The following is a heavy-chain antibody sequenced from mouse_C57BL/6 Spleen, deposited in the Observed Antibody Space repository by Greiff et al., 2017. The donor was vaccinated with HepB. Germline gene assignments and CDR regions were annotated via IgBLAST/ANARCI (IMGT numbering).Heavy chain of an antibody. V-gene: IGHV1-50*01. CDR1: GYTFTSYW. D-gene: IGHD1-1*01. J-gene: IGHJ4*01. CDR3: AIWITTVVATRAMDY. Sequence: VQLQQPGAELVKPGASVKLSCKASGYTFTSYWMQWVKQRPGQGLEWIGEIDPSDSYTNYNQKFKGKATLTVDTSSSTAYMQLSSLTSEDSAVYYCAIWITTVVATRAMDYWGQGTSVTVSS. CDR2: IDPSDSYT.